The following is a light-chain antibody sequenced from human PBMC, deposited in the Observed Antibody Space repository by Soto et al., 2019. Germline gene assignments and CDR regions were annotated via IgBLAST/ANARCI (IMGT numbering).Light chain of an antibody. J-gene: IGKJ4*01. CDR1: QSVSSNH. CDR3: QQFSSYPLT. V-gene: IGKV3-20*01. Sequence: EFVLTQSPCTLSLSPGERATLSCRASQSVSSNHLAWYQQKPGQAPRLLIYDASSRATGIPDRFSGGGSGTDFTLTISRLEPEDFAVYYCQQFSSYPLTFGGGTKVDI. CDR2: DAS.